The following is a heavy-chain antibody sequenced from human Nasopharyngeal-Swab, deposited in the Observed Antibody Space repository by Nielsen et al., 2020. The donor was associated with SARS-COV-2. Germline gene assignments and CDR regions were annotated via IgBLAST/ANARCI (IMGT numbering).Heavy chain of an antibody. CDR1: GFTFSNYA. CDR3: ARDHLMTVTIPYYYYGMDV. V-gene: IGHV3-30-3*01. CDR2: ISYDGSNK. J-gene: IGHJ6*02. Sequence: GESLKISCAASGFTFSNYAMHWVRQAPGKGLEWVAVISYDGSNKYYADSVKGRFTISRDNAKNSLYLQMNSLRAEDTAVYYCARDHLMTVTIPYYYYGMDVWGQGTTVTVSS. D-gene: IGHD4-11*01.